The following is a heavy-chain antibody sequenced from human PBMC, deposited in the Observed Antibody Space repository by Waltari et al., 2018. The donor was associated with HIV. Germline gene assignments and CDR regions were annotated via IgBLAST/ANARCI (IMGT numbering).Heavy chain of an antibody. CDR1: GFTCTNYG. CDR2: IRYDGSNK. J-gene: IGHJ4*02. V-gene: IGHV3-33*01. CDR3: ARDAAPNSHTPSSSDV. D-gene: IGHD6-13*01. Sequence: QVQLVESGGGVVQPGTSLRLSCAASGFTCTNYGMHWVRQAPGKGLEWVTLIRYDGSNKYYADSVKGRFTISRDNSKNTLYLQMNSLRAEDTAVYYCARDAAPNSHTPSSSDVWGQGILVTVSS.